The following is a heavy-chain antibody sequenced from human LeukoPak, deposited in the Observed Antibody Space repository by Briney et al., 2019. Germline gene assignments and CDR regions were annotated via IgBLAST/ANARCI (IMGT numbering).Heavy chain of an antibody. D-gene: IGHD3-3*01. V-gene: IGHV4-34*01. J-gene: IGHJ6*03. Sequence: SETLSLTCAVYGGSFSGYYWSWIRQPPGKGLEWIGEINHSGSTNYNPSLKSRVTISVDTSKTQFSLKLSSVTAADTAVYYCARGLKAIFGVVHTPLHYYYMDVWGKGTTVTVSS. CDR1: GGSFSGYY. CDR2: INHSGST. CDR3: ARGLKAIFGVVHTPLHYYYMDV.